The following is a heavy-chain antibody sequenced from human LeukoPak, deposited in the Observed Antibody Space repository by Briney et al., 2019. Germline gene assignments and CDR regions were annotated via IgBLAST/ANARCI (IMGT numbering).Heavy chain of an antibody. V-gene: IGHV3-21*01. CDR1: GFTLSSYS. Sequence: GGSLRLSCAASGFTLSSYSMNWVRQAPGKGLEWVSSIGSGNDYIYYADSVKGRFTISRDNPENSLYLEMNSLRAEDTAVYYCAREMATSGATGYWGQGTLVTVSS. D-gene: IGHD5-24*01. CDR2: IGSGNDYI. J-gene: IGHJ4*02. CDR3: AREMATSGATGY.